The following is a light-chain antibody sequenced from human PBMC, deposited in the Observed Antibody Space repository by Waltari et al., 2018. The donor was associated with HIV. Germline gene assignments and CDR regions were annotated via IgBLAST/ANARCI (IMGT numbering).Light chain of an antibody. J-gene: IGLJ3*02. CDR1: TSNVGKNY. CDR3: GTWDSSVSAGV. V-gene: IGLV1-51*01. CDR2: DNN. Sequence: QSVLTQPPSVSAAPGQKVTISCSGSTSNVGKNYVSWYQQFPETAPKLIIYDNNQRPSGIPDRFSGSKSGTSATLTITGLQTGDEADYYCGTWDSSVSAGVFGGGSKLTVL.